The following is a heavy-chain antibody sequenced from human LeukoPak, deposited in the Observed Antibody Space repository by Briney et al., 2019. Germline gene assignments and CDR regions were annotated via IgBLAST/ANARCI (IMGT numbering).Heavy chain of an antibody. CDR2: IYDSGKT. J-gene: IGHJ4*02. V-gene: IGHV4-59*01. CDR3: ARGGGTLDY. D-gene: IGHD3-16*01. Sequence: SETLSLTCTVSGDSISSYYWSWIRQPPGKGLEWIGYIYDSGKTNYNASLISRVTISVDTSKNQFSLKLTSVTPADTAVYYCARGGGTLDYWGQGTLDTASS. CDR1: GDSISSYY.